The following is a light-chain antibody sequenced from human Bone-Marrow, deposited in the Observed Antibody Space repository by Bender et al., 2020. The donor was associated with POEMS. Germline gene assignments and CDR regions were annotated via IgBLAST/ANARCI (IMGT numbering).Light chain of an antibody. J-gene: IGLJ3*02. Sequence: SYELTQPPSVSVSPGQTARITCSGDALSKQYVYWYQQKPGQAPVLVIYKDSERPSGIPERISGSSSGTTVTLTISGVQADDEADYYCCSWAGAVTWVFGGGTKLTVL. V-gene: IGLV3-25*03. CDR2: KDS. CDR1: ALSKQY. CDR3: CSWAGAVTWV.